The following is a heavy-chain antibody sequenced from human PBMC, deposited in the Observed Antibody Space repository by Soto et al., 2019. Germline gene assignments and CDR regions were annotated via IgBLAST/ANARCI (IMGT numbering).Heavy chain of an antibody. Sequence: SETLSLTCAVSGYSISSGRYWGWIRQPPGKGLEWIGTIYRGGITYYNPSLKSRVTISIDTSKNHFSLRLSSVTATDTAVYFCAIGNPDWFDPWGQGTLVTVSS. J-gene: IGHJ5*02. CDR1: GYSISSGRY. D-gene: IGHD1-1*01. V-gene: IGHV4-38-2*01. CDR2: IYRGGIT. CDR3: AIGNPDWFDP.